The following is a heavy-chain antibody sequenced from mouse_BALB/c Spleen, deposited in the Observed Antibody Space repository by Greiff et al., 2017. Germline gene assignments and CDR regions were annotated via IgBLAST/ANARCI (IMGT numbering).Heavy chain of an antibody. V-gene: IGHV5-17*02. J-gene: IGHJ3*01. D-gene: IGHD2-10*02. CDR1: GFTFSSFG. Sequence: EVMLVESGGGLVQPGGSRKLSCAASGFTFSSFGMHWVRQAPEKGLEWVSYISSGSSTIYYADTVKGRFTISRDNPKNTLFLQMTSLRSEDTAMYYCARGYGNYPAWFAYWGQGTLVTVSA. CDR3: ARGYGNYPAWFAY. CDR2: ISSGSSTI.